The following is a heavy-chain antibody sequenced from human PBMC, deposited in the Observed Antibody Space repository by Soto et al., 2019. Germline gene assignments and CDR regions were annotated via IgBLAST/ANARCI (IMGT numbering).Heavy chain of an antibody. Sequence: GGSLRLSCAASGFTFSNAWMSWVRQAPGKGLEWVSAISGSGDKTYYADSVKGRFTISRDNSKNTLYLQMNSLRVEDTAVYYCEWDSWGQGTLVTVSS. CDR2: ISGSGDKT. J-gene: IGHJ4*02. D-gene: IGHD2-8*01. V-gene: IGHV3-23*01. CDR1: GFTFSNAW. CDR3: EWDS.